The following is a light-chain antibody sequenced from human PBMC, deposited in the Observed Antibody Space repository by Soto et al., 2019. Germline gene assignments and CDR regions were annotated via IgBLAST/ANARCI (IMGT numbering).Light chain of an antibody. Sequence: EIVLTQSPATLSLSPGERATLSCGASQTVSSSYLAWYQQKPGLAPRLLIYDASSRATGIPDRFSGCGSGTDFTLTISRLEPEDFAVYYCQQYSTSPTFGGGTKVEIK. CDR3: QQYSTSPT. V-gene: IGKV3D-20*01. CDR2: DAS. J-gene: IGKJ4*01. CDR1: QTVSSSY.